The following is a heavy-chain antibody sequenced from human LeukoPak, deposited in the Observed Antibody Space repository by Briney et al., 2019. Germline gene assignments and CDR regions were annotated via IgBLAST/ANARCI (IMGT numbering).Heavy chain of an antibody. CDR2: INLNSGGT. D-gene: IGHD4-17*01. CDR3: ARYSTVTVYYFDY. Sequence: ASVKVTCKASGYTFTGYYIHWVRQAPGQGLEWMGWINLNSGGTNYAQKLQGRVTMTRDTSISTAYMELSRLRSDDTAVYYCARYSTVTVYYFDYWGQGTLVTVSP. J-gene: IGHJ4*02. CDR1: GYTFTGYY. V-gene: IGHV1-2*02.